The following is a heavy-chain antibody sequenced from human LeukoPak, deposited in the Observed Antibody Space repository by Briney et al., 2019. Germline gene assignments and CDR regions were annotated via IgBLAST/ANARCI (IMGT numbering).Heavy chain of an antibody. CDR3: ARTYYDILTGYNPYFDY. CDR1: GFTFTTYS. CDR2: ITSSSTSM. D-gene: IGHD3-9*01. V-gene: IGHV3-21*01. Sequence: GGSLRLSCAASGFTFTTYSMNWVRQAPGKGLEWVSSITSSSTSMYYADSVKGRFTTSRDNAKNSLYLQMISLRAEDTAVYYCARTYYDILTGYNPYFDYWGQGTLVTVSS. J-gene: IGHJ4*02.